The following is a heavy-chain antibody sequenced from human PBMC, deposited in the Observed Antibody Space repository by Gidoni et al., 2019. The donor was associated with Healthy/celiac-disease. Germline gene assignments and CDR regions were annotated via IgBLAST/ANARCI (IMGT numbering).Heavy chain of an antibody. J-gene: IGHJ6*02. Sequence: EVQLVESGGGLIQPGGSLRLSCAATGFTFSSYDMNWVRKAQGKGLEWVSYISSSGRTIYYADSVKGLFTIARDNAKNSLYLQMNSLRAEDTAVYYCASHSGYSGYDSYLHYYYYGMDVWGQGTTVTVSS. CDR3: ASHSGYSGYDSYLHYYYYGMDV. CDR1: GFTFSSYD. D-gene: IGHD5-12*01. V-gene: IGHV3-48*03. CDR2: ISSSGRTI.